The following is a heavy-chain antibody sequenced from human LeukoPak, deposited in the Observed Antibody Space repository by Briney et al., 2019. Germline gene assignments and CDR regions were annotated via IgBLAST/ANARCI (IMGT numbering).Heavy chain of an antibody. CDR1: GGSIINYF. CDR2: IFSSGST. V-gene: IGHV4-4*07. D-gene: IGHD2-2*01. Sequence: SETLSLTCTVSGGSIINYFWSWVRQPAGKGLEWIGRIFSSGSTDYNPSLKSRVTMSVDTTKNQFSPKLTSMTAADTAVYYCARRKVLPTAVDAFDIWGQGTMVTVSS. J-gene: IGHJ3*02. CDR3: ARRKVLPTAVDAFDI.